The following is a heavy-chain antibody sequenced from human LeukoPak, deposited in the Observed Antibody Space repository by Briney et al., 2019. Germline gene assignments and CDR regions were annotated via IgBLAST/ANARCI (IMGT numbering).Heavy chain of an antibody. V-gene: IGHV1-2*02. Sequence: ASVKVSCKASGYTFTDHYMHWVRQAPGPGFEWMGWIKPNTGGTHYAQKFQGRVTMTMDTSISTAYMELSSLTSADTAVYYCARQTATGAWLDPWGQGTLVTVSS. J-gene: IGHJ5*02. CDR1: GYTFTDHY. CDR2: IKPNTGGT. D-gene: IGHD5-24*01. CDR3: ARQTATGAWLDP.